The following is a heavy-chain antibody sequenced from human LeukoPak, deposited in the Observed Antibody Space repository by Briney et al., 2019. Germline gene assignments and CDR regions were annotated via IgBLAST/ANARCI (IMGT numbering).Heavy chain of an antibody. CDR1: GGSISSSNW. Sequence: SETLSLTCAVSGGSISSSNWWSWVRQPPGKGLEWIGEIYHSGSTNYNPSLKSRVTISVDTSKNQFSLKLSSVTAADTAVYYCARHPRRWLQNGFDYWGQGTLVTVSS. V-gene: IGHV4-4*02. D-gene: IGHD5-24*01. CDR2: IYHSGST. CDR3: ARHPRRWLQNGFDY. J-gene: IGHJ4*02.